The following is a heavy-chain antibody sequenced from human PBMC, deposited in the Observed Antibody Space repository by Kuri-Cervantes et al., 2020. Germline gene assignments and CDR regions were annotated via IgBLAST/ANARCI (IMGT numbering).Heavy chain of an antibody. D-gene: IGHD3-10*01. CDR3: ARGYYGSGSYYNAPGY. Sequence: ASVKVSCKASGYTFTGYYMHWVRQAPGQGLEWMGWINPNSGGTNYAQKLQGRVTMTTDTSTSTAYMELRSLRSDDTAVYYCARGYYGSGSYYNAPGYWGQGTLVTVSS. J-gene: IGHJ4*02. V-gene: IGHV1-2*02. CDR2: INPNSGGT. CDR1: GYTFTGYY.